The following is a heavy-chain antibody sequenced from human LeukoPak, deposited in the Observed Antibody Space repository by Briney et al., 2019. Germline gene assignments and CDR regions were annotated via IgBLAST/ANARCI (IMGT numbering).Heavy chain of an antibody. CDR3: AKGRVPRYCSGGSCSDAFDI. CDR1: GFTFSSYA. V-gene: IGHV3-23*01. Sequence: PGGSLRLSCAASGFTFSSYAMSWVRQAPGKGLEWVSAISGSGGSTYYADSVKGRFTISRDNSKNTLYLQMNSLRAEDTAVYYCAKGRVPRYCSGGSCSDAFDIWGQGTMVTVSS. D-gene: IGHD2-15*01. CDR2: ISGSGGST. J-gene: IGHJ3*02.